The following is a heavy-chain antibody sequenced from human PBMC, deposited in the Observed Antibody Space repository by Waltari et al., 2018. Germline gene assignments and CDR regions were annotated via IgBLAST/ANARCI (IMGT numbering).Heavy chain of an antibody. D-gene: IGHD3-3*01. CDR3: ARGSRGFWSGNAFDI. CDR2: INPNSGGT. J-gene: IGHJ3*02. CDR1: GYTFTGYY. V-gene: IGHV1-2*02. Sequence: QVQLVQSGAEVKKPGASVKVSCKASGYTFTGYYMHWVRQAPGQGLEWMGGINPNSGGTNYAQKFQGRVTMTRDTSISTAYMELSRLRSDDTAVYYCARGSRGFWSGNAFDIWGQGTMVTVSS.